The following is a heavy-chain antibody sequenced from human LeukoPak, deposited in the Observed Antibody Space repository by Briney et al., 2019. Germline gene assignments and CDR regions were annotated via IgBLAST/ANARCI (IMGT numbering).Heavy chain of an antibody. CDR2: ISSSGSTI. J-gene: IGHJ2*01. D-gene: IGHD3-9*01. CDR3: ARAVLVLRYFVRDWYFDL. CDR1: GFTFSDYY. Sequence: GGSLRLSCAASGFTFSDYYMSWIRQARGKGLEWVSYISSSGSTIYYADSVKGRFTISRDNAKNSLYLQMNSLRAEDTAVYYCARAVLVLRYFVRDWYFDLWGRGTLVTVSS. V-gene: IGHV3-11*01.